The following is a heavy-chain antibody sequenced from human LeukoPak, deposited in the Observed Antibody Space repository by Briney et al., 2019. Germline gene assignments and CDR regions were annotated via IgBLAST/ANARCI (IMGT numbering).Heavy chain of an antibody. J-gene: IGHJ6*03. CDR3: ARQNRTGYCSTASCYLEVIRYYYYMDV. D-gene: IGHD2-2*01. V-gene: IGHV3-33*08. CDR2: IWYDGSKK. CDR1: GFTFSSYA. Sequence: GGSLRLSCAASGFTFSSYAMHWVRQAPGKGLEWVAVIWYDGSKKYYADSVKGRFTISRDNSKNTLFLQMDSLRVEDTAVYYCARQNRTGYCSTASCYLEVIRYYYYMDVWGKGTTVTVSS.